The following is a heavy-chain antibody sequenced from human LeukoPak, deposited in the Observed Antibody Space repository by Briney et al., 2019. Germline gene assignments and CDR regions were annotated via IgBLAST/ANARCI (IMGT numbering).Heavy chain of an antibody. J-gene: IGHJ6*03. CDR1: GFTFDDYT. CDR3: ANVSGRRGYSYMDV. CDR2: ITWDGGST. D-gene: IGHD3-3*01. V-gene: IGHV3-43*01. Sequence: GGSLRLSCAASGFTFDDYTMHWVRQAPGKGLEWVSLITWDGGSTYYADSVKGRFTVSKDNSKNSLYLQMNSLRTEDTALYYCANVSGRRGYSYMDVWGKGTTVTVSS.